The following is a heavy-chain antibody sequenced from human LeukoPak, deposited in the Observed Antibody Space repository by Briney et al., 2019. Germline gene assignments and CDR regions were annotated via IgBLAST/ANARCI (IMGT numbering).Heavy chain of an antibody. CDR1: GYTFTNYN. J-gene: IGHJ4*02. CDR3: ARLDEGFYYDGGGFLY. V-gene: IGHV5-51*01. CDR2: IYPGDSHV. D-gene: IGHD3-22*01. Sequence: GDSLKISCSGSGYTFTNYNIAWVRQMPGNGLEFMGIIYPGDSHVTYSPSFQGQVTISADKSVSTTYLQWSSLKASDTAIYYCARLDEGFYYDGGGFLYWGQGTLLAVSS.